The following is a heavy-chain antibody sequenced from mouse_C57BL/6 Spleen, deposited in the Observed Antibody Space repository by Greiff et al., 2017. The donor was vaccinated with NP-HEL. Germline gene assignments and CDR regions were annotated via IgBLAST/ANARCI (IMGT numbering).Heavy chain of an antibody. J-gene: IGHJ2*01. CDR3: ARSDYDEGTM. V-gene: IGHV1-53*01. D-gene: IGHD2-4*01. Sequence: VKLMESGTELVKPGASVKLSCKASGYTFTSYWMHWVKQRPGQGLEWIGNINPSNGGTNYNEKFKSKATLTVDKSSSTAYMQLSSLTSEDSAVYYCARSDYDEGTMWGQGTTLTVSS. CDR2: INPSNGGT. CDR1: GYTFTSYW.